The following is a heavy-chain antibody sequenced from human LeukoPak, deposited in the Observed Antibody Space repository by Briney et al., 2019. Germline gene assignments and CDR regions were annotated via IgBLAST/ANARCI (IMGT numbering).Heavy chain of an antibody. CDR2: ISSSGSTI. V-gene: IGHV3-11*01. CDR1: GFTFSDYY. Sequence: GGSLRLSCAASGFTFSDYYMSWTRQAPGKGLEWVSYISSSGSTIYYADSVKGRFTISRDNAKDSLYLQMNSLRAEDTAVYYCARDLEDYGGNSELGYWGQGTLVTVSS. CDR3: ARDLEDYGGNSELGY. D-gene: IGHD4-23*01. J-gene: IGHJ4*02.